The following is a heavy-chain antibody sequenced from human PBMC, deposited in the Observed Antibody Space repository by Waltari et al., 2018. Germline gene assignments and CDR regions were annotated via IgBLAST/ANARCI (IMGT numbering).Heavy chain of an antibody. CDR1: GFTFSRSA. Sequence: EVQLLESGGGLVQPGGSLRLSCAASGFTFSRSAISWVRQAPGKGLEWVSAISGSGGSTYYADSVKGRFTISRDNSKNTLYLQMNSLRAEDTAVYYCAKHYDSSGYFDYWGQGTLVTVSS. D-gene: IGHD3-22*01. V-gene: IGHV3-23*01. CDR3: AKHYDSSGYFDY. CDR2: ISGSGGST. J-gene: IGHJ4*02.